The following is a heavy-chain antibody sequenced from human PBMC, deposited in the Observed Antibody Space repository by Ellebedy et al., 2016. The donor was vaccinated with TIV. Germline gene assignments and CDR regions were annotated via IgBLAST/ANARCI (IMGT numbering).Heavy chain of an antibody. CDR3: ATHYYDSSGYYYIRAFDI. Sequence: SVKVSXXASGGTFSSYAISWVRQAPGQGLEWMGGIIPIFGTANYAQKFQGRVTITADESTSTAYMELSSLRSEDTAVYYCATHYYDSSGYYYIRAFDIWGQGTMVTVSS. V-gene: IGHV1-69*13. D-gene: IGHD3-22*01. CDR2: IIPIFGTA. J-gene: IGHJ3*02. CDR1: GGTFSSYA.